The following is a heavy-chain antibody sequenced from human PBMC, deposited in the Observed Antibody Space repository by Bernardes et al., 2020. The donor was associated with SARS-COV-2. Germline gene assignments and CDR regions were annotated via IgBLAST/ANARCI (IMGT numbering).Heavy chain of an antibody. CDR3: ARDLGYCTNGVCSP. Sequence: GESLRLSCAASGFTFSSSWMHWVRQIPGKGLVWVSRINTDGSSTSYADSVKGRFTISRDNAKNTLFLQMNSLRAEDTAMYYCARDLGYCTNGVCSPWGQGTLVTVSS. V-gene: IGHV3-74*01. D-gene: IGHD2-8*01. J-gene: IGHJ5*02. CDR2: INTDGSST. CDR1: GFTFSSSW.